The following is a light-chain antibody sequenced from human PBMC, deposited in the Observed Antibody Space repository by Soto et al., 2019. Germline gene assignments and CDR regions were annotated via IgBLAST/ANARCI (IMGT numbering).Light chain of an antibody. J-gene: IGLJ1*01. V-gene: IGLV2-11*01. Sequence: QSVLTQPRSVSGSRGQSITISCTGTSSDVGAYNYVSWYQQHPGKVPKLMLYDVTKRPSGVPDRFSGSKSGNTASPTISGLQAEDEADYYCCSYVGTYSYVFGTGTKVTVL. CDR2: DVT. CDR1: SSDVGAYNY. CDR3: CSYVGTYSYV.